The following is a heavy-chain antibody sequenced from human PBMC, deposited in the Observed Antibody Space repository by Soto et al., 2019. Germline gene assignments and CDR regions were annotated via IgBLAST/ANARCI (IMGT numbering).Heavy chain of an antibody. D-gene: IGHD3-22*01. V-gene: IGHV1-69*06. CDR3: ASLPSQYYYDSTGGGFDY. CDR2: IIPIFGTA. CDR1: GGTFSSYA. Sequence: GASVKVSCKASGGTFSSYAISWVRQAPGQGLEWMGGIIPIFGTANYAQKFQGRVTITADKSTSTAYMELSSLRSEDTAVYYCASLPSQYYYDSTGGGFDYWGQGTLVTVSS. J-gene: IGHJ4*02.